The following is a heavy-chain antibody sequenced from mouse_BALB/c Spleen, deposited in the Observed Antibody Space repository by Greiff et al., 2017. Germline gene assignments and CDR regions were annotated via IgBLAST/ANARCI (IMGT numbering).Heavy chain of an antibody. CDR2: IRLKSDNYAT. D-gene: IGHD1-1*01. Sequence: EVKVEESGGGLVQPGGSMKLSCVASGFTFSSYWMSWVRQSPEKGLEWVAEIRLKSDNYATHYAESVKGKFTISRDDSKSRLYLQMNSLRAEDTGIYYCTRYYGKRWYFDVWGAGTTVTVSS. CDR1: GFTFSSYW. J-gene: IGHJ1*01. V-gene: IGHV6-6*02. CDR3: TRYYGKRWYFDV.